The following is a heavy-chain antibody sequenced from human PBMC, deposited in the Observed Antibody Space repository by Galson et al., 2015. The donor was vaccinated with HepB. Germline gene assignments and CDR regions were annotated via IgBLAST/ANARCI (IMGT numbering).Heavy chain of an antibody. Sequence: SLRLSCAASGFTFSSYAMHWVRQAPGKGLEWVAVISYDGSNKYYADSVKGRFTISRDNSKNTLYLQTNSLRAEDTAVYYCARERGGAFDYWGQGTLVTVSS. V-gene: IGHV3-30-3*01. CDR2: ISYDGSNK. J-gene: IGHJ4*02. CDR3: ARERGGAFDY. CDR1: GFTFSSYA. D-gene: IGHD1-26*01.